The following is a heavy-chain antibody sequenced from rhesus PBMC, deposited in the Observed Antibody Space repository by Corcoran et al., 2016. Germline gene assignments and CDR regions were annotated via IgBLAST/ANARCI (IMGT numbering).Heavy chain of an antibody. Sequence: EVQLVESGGGLVQPGGSLRLSCAAPGFTSGNSDLIWIRQAPGKGLEWVSYISSGGSIYYSDSVKVRVTISRDNAKNTLYLQMSSLRVEDTAVYYCAKTEREAFDFWGQGLRVTVSS. CDR2: ISSGGSI. V-gene: IGHV3S43*01. CDR3: AKTEREAFDF. J-gene: IGHJ3*01. CDR1: GFTSGNSD. D-gene: IGHD1-44*02.